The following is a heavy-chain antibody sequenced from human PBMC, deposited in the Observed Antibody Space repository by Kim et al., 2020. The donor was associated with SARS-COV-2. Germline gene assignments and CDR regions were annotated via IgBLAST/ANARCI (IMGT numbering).Heavy chain of an antibody. CDR2: ISWNSGSI. V-gene: IGHV3-9*01. Sequence: GGSLRLSCAASGFTFDDYAMHWVRQAPGKGLEWVSGISWNSGSIGYADSVKGRFTISRDNAKNSLYLQMNSLRAEDTALYYCAKDLYSYGSYYYYYGMHVWGQGTTVTVSS. CDR1: GFTFDDYA. J-gene: IGHJ6*02. D-gene: IGHD5-18*01. CDR3: AKDLYSYGSYYYYYGMHV.